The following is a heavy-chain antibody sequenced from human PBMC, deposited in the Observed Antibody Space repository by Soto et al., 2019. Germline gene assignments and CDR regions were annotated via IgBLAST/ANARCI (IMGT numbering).Heavy chain of an antibody. CDR2: IYYSGNT. CDR3: ASRNPPSF. CDR1: GDSISSGHFH. J-gene: IGHJ4*02. V-gene: IGHV4-31*03. Sequence: QVQLQESGPGLVKPSQTLSLTYTVSGDSISSGHFHWSWIRQHPGKALEWLGYIYYSGNTHYNPSLQSRLTMSVDTSKNQFSLKLRSVTAADSAVYYCASRNPPSFWGQGTLVTVSS. D-gene: IGHD3-10*01.